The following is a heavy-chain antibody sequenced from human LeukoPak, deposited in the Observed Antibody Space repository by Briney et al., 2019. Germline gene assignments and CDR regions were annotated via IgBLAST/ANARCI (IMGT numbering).Heavy chain of an antibody. V-gene: IGHV3-23*01. Sequence: GGSLRLSCAASGLTFSNYAMTWVRQAPGKGLEWVSGILASGGSTYYADSVKGRFTISRDNSYNTLYLQMSSLRAEDTAVYYCTKEHDYSNFAEDYWGQGTLVTVSS. J-gene: IGHJ4*02. CDR1: GLTFSNYA. D-gene: IGHD4-11*01. CDR3: TKEHDYSNFAEDY. CDR2: ILASGGST.